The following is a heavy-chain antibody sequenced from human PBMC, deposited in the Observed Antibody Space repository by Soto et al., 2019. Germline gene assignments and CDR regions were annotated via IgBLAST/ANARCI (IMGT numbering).Heavy chain of an antibody. Sequence: QVQLVQSGGGVVQPGRSLRLSCAASGFTFSDYGMHWVRQAPGKGLEWVALVWYDGTNKYYADSVKGRFTISRDNSKNTLYLKMNSLRAEDTALYYCARPLGGNAMRYFDLWGRGSLVTVSS. D-gene: IGHD2-15*01. CDR3: ARPLGGNAMRYFDL. J-gene: IGHJ2*01. CDR1: GFTFSDYG. CDR2: VWYDGTNK. V-gene: IGHV3-33*01.